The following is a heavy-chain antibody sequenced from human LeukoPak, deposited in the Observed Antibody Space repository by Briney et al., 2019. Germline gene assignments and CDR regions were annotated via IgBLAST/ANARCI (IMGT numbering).Heavy chain of an antibody. D-gene: IGHD6-13*01. Sequence: SETLSLTCTVSGGSISSSNYYWGWIRQPPGKGLEWIGSIYYSGSTYYNPSLKSRVTISVDTSKNQFSLKLSSVTAADTAVYYCARGGSSSWYWNWFDPWGQGTLVTVSS. J-gene: IGHJ5*02. CDR1: GGSISSSNYY. CDR2: IYYSGST. CDR3: ARGGSSSWYWNWFDP. V-gene: IGHV4-39*01.